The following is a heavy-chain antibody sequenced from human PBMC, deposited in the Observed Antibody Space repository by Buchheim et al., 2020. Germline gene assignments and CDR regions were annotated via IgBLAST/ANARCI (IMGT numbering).Heavy chain of an antibody. CDR3: ARERGPSYGSGTGWFDP. D-gene: IGHD3-10*01. CDR1: GVSISSGGYS. Sequence: QLQLQESGSGLVKLSQTLSLTCAVSGVSISSGGYSWSWIRQPPGKGLQWIGYIYHSGSTYYNPSLKSRVTISVDRSKNQFSLKLSSVTAADTAVYYCARERGPSYGSGTGWFDPWGQGTL. V-gene: IGHV4-30-2*01. CDR2: IYHSGST. J-gene: IGHJ5*02.